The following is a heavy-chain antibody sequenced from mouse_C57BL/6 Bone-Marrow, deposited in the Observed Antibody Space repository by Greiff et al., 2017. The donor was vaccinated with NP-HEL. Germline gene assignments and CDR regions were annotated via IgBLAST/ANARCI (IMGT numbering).Heavy chain of an antibody. CDR3: TRDGTYYSNYGYFDV. CDR2: ISSGGDYI. CDR1: GFTFSSYA. D-gene: IGHD2-5*01. V-gene: IGHV5-9-1*02. Sequence: EVHLVESGEGLVKPGGSLKLSCAASGFTFSSYAMSWVRQTPEKRLEWVAYISSGGDYIYYADTVKGRFTISRDNARNTQYLQMSSLKSEDTAMYYCTRDGTYYSNYGYFDVWGTGTTVTVSS. J-gene: IGHJ1*03.